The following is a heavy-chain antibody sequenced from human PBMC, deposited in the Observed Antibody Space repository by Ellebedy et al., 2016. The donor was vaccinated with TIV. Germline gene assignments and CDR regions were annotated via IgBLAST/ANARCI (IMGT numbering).Heavy chain of an antibody. V-gene: IGHV3-23*01. CDR3: VSGSYKRGIDY. CDR2: ISGSGGST. J-gene: IGHJ4*02. D-gene: IGHD1-26*01. Sequence: GESLKISCAASGFTFSSYAMSWVRQAPGKGLEWVSAISGSGGSTYYADSVKGRFTISRDNSKNTLYLQMNSLRAEDTAVYYCVSGSYKRGIDYWGQGTLVTVSS. CDR1: GFTFSSYA.